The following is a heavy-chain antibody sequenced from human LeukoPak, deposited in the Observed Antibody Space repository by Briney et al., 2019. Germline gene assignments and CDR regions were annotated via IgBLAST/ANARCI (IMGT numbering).Heavy chain of an antibody. D-gene: IGHD3-3*01. CDR1: GFTFSSYA. Sequence: PGGSLRLSCAASGFTFSSYAMSWVRQAPGKGLEWVSHISGSGGNTYYTDSVKGRFTISRDNSKNTLYLRMKSLRAEDTAIYYCAKDNDFWSGFGSYFDYWGQGTLVTVSS. CDR3: AKDNDFWSGFGSYFDY. V-gene: IGHV3-23*01. J-gene: IGHJ4*02. CDR2: ISGSGGNT.